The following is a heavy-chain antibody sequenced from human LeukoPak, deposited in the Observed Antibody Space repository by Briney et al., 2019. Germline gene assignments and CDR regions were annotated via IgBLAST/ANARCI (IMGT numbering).Heavy chain of an antibody. J-gene: IGHJ3*01. Sequence: GGSLRLSCTASGFTFNTYWMTWVRQAPGKGLEWVANIKEDGSEKVYVDSLKGRFTISRDNAKNALFLQMNSLRVEDTAVYYCARDPYSRGIAAFDVWGQGTMVTVSS. CDR2: IKEDGSEK. CDR3: ARDPYSRGIAAFDV. D-gene: IGHD6-19*01. CDR1: GFTFNTYW. V-gene: IGHV3-7*04.